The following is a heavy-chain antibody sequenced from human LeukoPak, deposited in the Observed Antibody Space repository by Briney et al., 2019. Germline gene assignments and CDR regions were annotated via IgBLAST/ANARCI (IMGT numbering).Heavy chain of an antibody. CDR1: GFMFSRDW. J-gene: IGHJ4*02. CDR2: TRNKANSYTT. V-gene: IGHV3-72*01. CDR3: ARDLTKSDY. D-gene: IGHD3-9*01. Sequence: GGSLRLSCAASGFMFSRDWMMWVRQAPGKGLEWVGRTRNKANSYTTEYAASVKGRFTISRDDSKNSLYLRMNSLKTEDTAVYYCARDLTKSDYWGQGTLVTVSS.